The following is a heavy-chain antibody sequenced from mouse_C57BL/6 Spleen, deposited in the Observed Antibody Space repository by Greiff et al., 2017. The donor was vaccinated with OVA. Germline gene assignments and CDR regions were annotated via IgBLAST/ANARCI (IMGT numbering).Heavy chain of an antibody. D-gene: IGHD1-1*01. CDR1: GFSFNTYA. V-gene: IGHV10-1*01. J-gene: IGHJ2*01. CDR3: VRQGGSSHFDD. CDR2: IRSKSNNYAT. Sequence: EVKLVESGGGLVQPKGSLKLSCAASGFSFNTYAMNWVRQAPGQGLEWVARIRSKSNNYATYYADSVKDRFTISRDDSESMLYLQMNNLKTEDTAMYYCVRQGGSSHFDDWGKGTTLTVSS.